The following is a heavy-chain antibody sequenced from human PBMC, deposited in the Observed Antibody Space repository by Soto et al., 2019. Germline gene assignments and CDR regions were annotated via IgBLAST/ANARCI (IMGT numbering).Heavy chain of an antibody. V-gene: IGHV3-23*01. J-gene: IGHJ4*02. CDR3: AKDRRIEEQWTPGFFDY. D-gene: IGHD6-19*01. Sequence: PGGSLRLSCAASGFTFSRYAMSWVRQAPGKGLEWVSAISGSGGSTYYAESVRGRFTISRDNSKNTLYLQMNSLKAEDTAVYYCAKDRRIEEQWTPGFFDYWGQGTLVTVSS. CDR1: GFTFSRYA. CDR2: ISGSGGST.